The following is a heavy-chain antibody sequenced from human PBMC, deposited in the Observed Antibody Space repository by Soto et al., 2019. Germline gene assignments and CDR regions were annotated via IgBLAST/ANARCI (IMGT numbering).Heavy chain of an antibody. CDR1: GFTFSSYA. D-gene: IGHD2-21*02. J-gene: IGHJ6*02. Sequence: GGSLRLSCAASGFTFSSYAMSWVRQAPGKGLEWVSAISGSGGSTYYADSVKGRFTISRDNSKNTLYLQMNSLRAEDTAAYYCAKSRRTAHYYYYGMDVWGQGTTVTVSS. V-gene: IGHV3-23*01. CDR3: AKSRRTAHYYYYGMDV. CDR2: ISGSGGST.